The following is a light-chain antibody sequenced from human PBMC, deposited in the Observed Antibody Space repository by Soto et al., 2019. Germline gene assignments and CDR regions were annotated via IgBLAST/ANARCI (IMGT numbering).Light chain of an antibody. CDR2: GAS. J-gene: IGKJ2*01. CDR3: QHYGSSTYT. CDR1: QSVSSSF. V-gene: IGKV3-20*01. Sequence: EIVLTQSPGTLSLSPGERAALSCRASQSVSSSFLAWYQQKPGQAPRLLIYGASSTTTGIPDRFTVSGSGTDFTLTISRLEPEDFAVYYCQHYGSSTYTFGQGTKLQIK.